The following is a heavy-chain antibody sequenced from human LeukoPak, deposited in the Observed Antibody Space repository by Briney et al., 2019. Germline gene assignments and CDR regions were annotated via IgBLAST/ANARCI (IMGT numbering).Heavy chain of an antibody. CDR2: LGGSGRDT. Sequence: GGSLRLSCVTSGFTFTTYAMTWVRQAPGKGLEWVSTLGGSGRDTYYADSVKGRFTISRDNFKNTVYLQMNSLRAEDTAIYYCAKDHHYDSSGYYPPYFDYWGQGTLVTVPS. D-gene: IGHD3-22*01. CDR1: GFTFTTYA. J-gene: IGHJ4*02. CDR3: AKDHHYDSSGYYPPYFDY. V-gene: IGHV3-23*01.